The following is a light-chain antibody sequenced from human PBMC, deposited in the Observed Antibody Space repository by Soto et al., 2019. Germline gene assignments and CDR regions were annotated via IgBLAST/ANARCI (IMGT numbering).Light chain of an antibody. CDR2: SNS. CDR1: TSNIGINT. V-gene: IGLV1-44*01. J-gene: IGLJ2*01. Sequence: QSVLTQPPSASGTPGQRVTISCSGSTSNIGINTVNWYQQLPGTAPKLLIYSNSQRPSGVPDRFSGSKSGTSASLAISGLQSEDESDYYCAGWDDSLNGPVFGGGTKLTVL. CDR3: AGWDDSLNGPV.